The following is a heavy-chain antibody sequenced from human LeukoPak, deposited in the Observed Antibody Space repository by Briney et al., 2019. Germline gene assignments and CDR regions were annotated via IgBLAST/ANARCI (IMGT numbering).Heavy chain of an antibody. J-gene: IGHJ4*02. CDR2: ISAYNGNT. CDR3: ARSEAYYDFWSGYCLFDY. Sequence: ASVKVSCKASGYTFTSYGISWVRQAPGQGLEWMGWISAYNGNTNYAQKLQGRVTMTTDTSTSTAYMELRSLRSDDTAVYYCARSEAYYDFWSGYCLFDYWGQGTLVTVSS. D-gene: IGHD3-3*01. CDR1: GYTFTSYG. V-gene: IGHV1-18*01.